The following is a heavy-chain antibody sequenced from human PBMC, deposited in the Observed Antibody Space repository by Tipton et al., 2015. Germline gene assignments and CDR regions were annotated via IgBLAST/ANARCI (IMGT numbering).Heavy chain of an antibody. J-gene: IGHJ6*02. D-gene: IGHD5-12*01. CDR1: GFSLRTRGMC. CDR3: ARRYRTYVDNGMDV. CDR2: VDSDDDK. Sequence: LVKPTETLTLTCAFSGFSLRTRGMCVSWIRQPPGKALEWLALVDSDDDKYYSTSLRTRLTISKDTSKNQVVLTMTNMDPVATATYYCARRYRTYVDNGMDVWGQGTTVTVSS. V-gene: IGHV2-70*01.